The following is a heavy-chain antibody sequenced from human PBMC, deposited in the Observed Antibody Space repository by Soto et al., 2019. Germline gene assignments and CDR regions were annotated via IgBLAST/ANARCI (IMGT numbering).Heavy chain of an antibody. Sequence: PGGSLRLSCAASEFTFSTYWVSLIRQVLGMGLEWVANISQGGGGRFYLDSVRGRFTISRDNANSSLFLQLNSLRAEDTTVYYRARINDWLKYSDLWGQGTLVTVSS. CDR2: ISQGGGGR. CDR1: EFTFSTYW. CDR3: ARINDWLKYSDL. D-gene: IGHD3-9*01. V-gene: IGHV3-7*01. J-gene: IGHJ4*02.